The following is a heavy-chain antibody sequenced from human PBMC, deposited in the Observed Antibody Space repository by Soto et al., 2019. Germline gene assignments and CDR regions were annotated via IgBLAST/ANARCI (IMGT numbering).Heavy chain of an antibody. CDR1: GFTFIDHY. Sequence: DVQLVESGGGLVQPGGSLRLSCAASGFTFIDHYMDWVRQAPGKGLEWVGRIRNKANSHTTEYAASLKGRFTISRDDSKNSLYLQMYSLDTEDTAVYYCTRGAFDYWGQGTLVTVSS. CDR3: TRGAFDY. V-gene: IGHV3-72*01. CDR2: IRNKANSHTT. J-gene: IGHJ4*02.